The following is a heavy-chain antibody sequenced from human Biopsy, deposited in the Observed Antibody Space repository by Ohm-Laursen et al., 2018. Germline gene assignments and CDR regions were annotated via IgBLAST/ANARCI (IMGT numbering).Heavy chain of an antibody. CDR2: IYTSGSP. CDR3: VRGTGRYYVYGAFDI. J-gene: IGHJ3*02. CDR1: GDSINNYY. Sequence: PSDTLSLTCTVSGDSINNYYWSWIRQPAGKGLEWIGRIYTSGSPNYNLSLESRVTMSVDTSKNQFSLNLRSVTAADTAVYYCVRGTGRYYVYGAFDIWGQGTVVTVSS. D-gene: IGHD1-26*01. V-gene: IGHV4-4*07.